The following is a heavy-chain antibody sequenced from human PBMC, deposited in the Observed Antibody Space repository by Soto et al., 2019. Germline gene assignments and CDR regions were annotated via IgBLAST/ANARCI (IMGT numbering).Heavy chain of an antibody. V-gene: IGHV3-33*01. CDR3: ATEICYYDSNGYYFEELCPGSLNC. CDR2: IWYDATNK. D-gene: IGHD3-22*01. J-gene: IGHJ4*02. Sequence: PGGSLRLSCAASGFNFSAYGMHWVRQAPGKGLEWVAVIWYDATNKYYADSVKGRFTISRDNSKDTLYLQMNSLRAEDTAVYYCATEICYYDSNGYYFEELCPGSLNCWGQGTQVTVSS. CDR1: GFNFSAYG.